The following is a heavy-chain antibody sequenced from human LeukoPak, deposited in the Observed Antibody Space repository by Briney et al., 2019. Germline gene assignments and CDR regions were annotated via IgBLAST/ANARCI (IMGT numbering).Heavy chain of an antibody. CDR2: ISGSGGST. V-gene: IGHV3-23*01. D-gene: IGHD2-2*02. CDR3: AKIVVVPAAIRDDY. Sequence: GGSLRLSCAASGFTFSSHAMSWVRQVPGKGLEWVSGISGSGGSTYYADSVKGQFTISRDNSKNTLYLQMHSLRAEDTAVYYCAKIVVVPAAIRDDYWGQGTLVTVSS. CDR1: GFTFSSHA. J-gene: IGHJ4*02.